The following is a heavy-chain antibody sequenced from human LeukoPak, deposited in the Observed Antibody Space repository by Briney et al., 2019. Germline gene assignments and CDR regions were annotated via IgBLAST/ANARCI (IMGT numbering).Heavy chain of an antibody. D-gene: IGHD3-3*01. CDR2: IYHSGST. CDR1: GGSFSSGGYS. J-gene: IGHJ5*02. V-gene: IGHV4-30-2*01. CDR3: ARGDFWSGYYTVGWFDP. Sequence: SQTLSLTCAVSGGSFSSGGYSWSWIRQPPGKGLEWIGYIYHSGSTYYNPSLKSRVTISVDRSKNQFSLKLSSVTAADTAVYYCARGDFWSGYYTVGWFDPWGQGTLVTVSS.